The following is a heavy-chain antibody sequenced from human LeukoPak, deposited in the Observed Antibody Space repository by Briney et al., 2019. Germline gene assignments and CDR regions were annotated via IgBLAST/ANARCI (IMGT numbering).Heavy chain of an antibody. CDR3: ARGRIIAAQTCTFDI. CDR1: GGSISSYY. J-gene: IGHJ3*02. CDR2: IYYSGST. V-gene: IGHV4-59*12. D-gene: IGHD6-6*01. Sequence: SETLSLTCTVSGGSISSYYWSWIRQPPGKGLEWIGNIYYSGSTNYNPSLKSRVTISVDTSKNQFSLKLSSVTAADTAVYYCARGRIIAAQTCTFDIWGQGTMVTVSS.